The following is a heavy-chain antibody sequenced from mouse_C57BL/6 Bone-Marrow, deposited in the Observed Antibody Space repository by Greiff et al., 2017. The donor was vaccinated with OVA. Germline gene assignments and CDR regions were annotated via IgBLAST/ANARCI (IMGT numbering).Heavy chain of an antibody. CDR2: IRNKANNHAT. CDR3: TRPWYHGTPFAY. CDR1: GFTFSDAW. J-gene: IGHJ3*01. D-gene: IGHD1-1*01. Sequence: EVQLVESGGGLVQPGGSMKLSCAASGFTFSDAWMDWVRQSPEKGLEWVSEIRNKANNHATYYAESVKGRFTISRDDSKSSVYLQMNSLRAEDTGIYYCTRPWYHGTPFAYWGQGTLVTVSA. V-gene: IGHV6-6*01.